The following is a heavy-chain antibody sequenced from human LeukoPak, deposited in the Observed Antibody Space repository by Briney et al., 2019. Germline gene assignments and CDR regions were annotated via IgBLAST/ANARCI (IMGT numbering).Heavy chain of an antibody. V-gene: IGHV3-21*01. CDR3: ARGPSIAARPVTY. J-gene: IGHJ4*02. D-gene: IGHD6-6*01. CDR2: ISSSSSYI. CDR1: GFTFSSYS. Sequence: PGGSLRLSCAASGFTFSSYSMNWVRQAPGKGLEWVSSISSSSSYIYYADSVKGRFTISRDNAKNSLYLQMNSLRAEDTAVYYCARGPSIAARPVTYWGQGTLVTVS.